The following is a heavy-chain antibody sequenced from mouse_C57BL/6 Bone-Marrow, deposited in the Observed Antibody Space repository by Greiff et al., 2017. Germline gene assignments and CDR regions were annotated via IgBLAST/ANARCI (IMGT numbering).Heavy chain of an antibody. J-gene: IGHJ4*01. V-gene: IGHV1-26*01. D-gene: IGHD1-1*01. CDR1: GYTFTDYY. Sequence: EVQLQQSGPELVKPGASVKISCKASGYTFTDYYMNWVKQSHGKSLEWIGDINPNNGGTSYNQKFKGKATLTVDKSSSTAYMELRSLTSEDSAVXYCARGYYYGSSLYAMDYWGQGTSVTVSS. CDR3: ARGYYYGSSLYAMDY. CDR2: INPNNGGT.